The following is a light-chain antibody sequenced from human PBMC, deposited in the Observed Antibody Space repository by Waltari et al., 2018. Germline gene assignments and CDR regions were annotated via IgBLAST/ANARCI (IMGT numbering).Light chain of an antibody. J-gene: IGKJ1*01. CDR3: HKDIGARRT. CDR2: AAV. Sequence: DIQITQSPSSLSTSVGDRVTITCRASQGISNYLAWCQQKPGKGPKLLIYAAVTLQSGVPSRIRGSGSGTDFALYFSSLQPEELATLFLHKDIGARRTVGQGTKVEIK. V-gene: IGKV1-27*01. CDR1: QGISNY.